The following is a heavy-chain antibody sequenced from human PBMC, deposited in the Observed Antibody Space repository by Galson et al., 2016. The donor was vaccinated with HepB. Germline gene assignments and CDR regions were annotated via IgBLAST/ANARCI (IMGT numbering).Heavy chain of an antibody. J-gene: IGHJ4*02. D-gene: IGHD3-16*01. CDR1: GFTLSTYA. CDR3: AKGGMLNPRFDY. V-gene: IGHV3-23*01. Sequence: SLRLSCAASGFTLSTYAMSWVRQAPGKGLEWVSTIRGNGGSTSYADSVKGRFTISRDSSKNTVYLQMKSLRAGDTAVYYCAKGGMLNPRFDYWGQGTLVTVSS. CDR2: IRGNGGST.